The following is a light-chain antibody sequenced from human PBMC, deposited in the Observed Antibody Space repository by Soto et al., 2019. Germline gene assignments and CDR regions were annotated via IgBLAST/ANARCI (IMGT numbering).Light chain of an antibody. CDR3: LQYKDWPTT. Sequence: IVLTQSPATLSVSPGERATLSCWASQTLDSMVAWYQQKSGQAPRLLIYSASARATGVPARFSGYGSGTDFTLTISSLQSEDLGVYYCLQYKDWPTTFGQGTKVEV. J-gene: IGKJ1*01. CDR1: QTLDSM. V-gene: IGKV3-15*01. CDR2: SAS.